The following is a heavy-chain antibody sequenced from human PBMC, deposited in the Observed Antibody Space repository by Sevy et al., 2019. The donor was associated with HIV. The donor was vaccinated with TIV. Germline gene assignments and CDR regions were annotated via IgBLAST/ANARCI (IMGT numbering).Heavy chain of an antibody. CDR2: IYYSGRT. J-gene: IGHJ6*03. Sequence: SETLSLTCTVSGGSISSGGYYWSWIRQHPGKGLEWIGYIYYSGRTYYNPSLKSRVTISVDTSKNQFSLKRSSATAADTAVYYCARGPGSGKGYYMDVWGKGTTVTVSS. D-gene: IGHD3-10*01. V-gene: IGHV4-31*03. CDR3: ARGPGSGKGYYMDV. CDR1: GGSISSGGYY.